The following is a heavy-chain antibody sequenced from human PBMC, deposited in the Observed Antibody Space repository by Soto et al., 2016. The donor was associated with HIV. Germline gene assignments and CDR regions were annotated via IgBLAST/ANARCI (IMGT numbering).Heavy chain of an antibody. CDR3: AKGPPPLLYRSPLRRIDH. D-gene: IGHD6-13*01. Sequence: EVQLLESGGGLVQPGGSLRLSCAASGFTFSSYSMSWVRQAPGKGLEWVSATSDSGYDTYYADSVKGRFTISRDNSKNTLFLQMNSLRDEDTAVYYCAKGPPPLLYRSPLRRIDHWGQGTLVTVSS. J-gene: IGHJ4*02. CDR1: GFTFSSYS. CDR2: TSDSGYDT. V-gene: IGHV3-23*01.